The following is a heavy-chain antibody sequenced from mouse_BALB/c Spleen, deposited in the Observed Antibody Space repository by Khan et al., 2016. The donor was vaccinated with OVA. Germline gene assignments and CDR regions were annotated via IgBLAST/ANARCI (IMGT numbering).Heavy chain of an antibody. CDR2: INPGSGGT. CDR1: GYAFTHYF. Sequence: QVQLQQPGGEVIRPGTSVKVSCKASGYAFTHYFIEWVKQRPGQGLEWIGVINPGSGGTNYNEQFKGKPTLTADKSSSTAYMQLSSLTSDDSAVYFCARDDYGNFLYFDYWGEGTTVTVSS. V-gene: IGHV1-54*01. J-gene: IGHJ2*01. D-gene: IGHD2-1*01. CDR3: ARDDYGNFLYFDY.